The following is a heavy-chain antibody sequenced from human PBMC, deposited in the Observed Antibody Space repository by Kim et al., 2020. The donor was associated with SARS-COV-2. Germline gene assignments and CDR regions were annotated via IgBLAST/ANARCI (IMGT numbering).Heavy chain of an antibody. CDR3: ARVPKALRFRGSTT. D-gene: IGHD3-10*01. CDR1: GFTFSSYS. Sequence: GGSLRLSCAASGFTFSSYSMNWVRQAPGKGLEWVSSISSSSSYIYYADSVKGRFTISRDNAKNSLYLQMNSLRAEDTAVYYCARVPKALRFRGSTTWGQGTLVTVSS. V-gene: IGHV3-21*01. CDR2: ISSSSSYI. J-gene: IGHJ4*02.